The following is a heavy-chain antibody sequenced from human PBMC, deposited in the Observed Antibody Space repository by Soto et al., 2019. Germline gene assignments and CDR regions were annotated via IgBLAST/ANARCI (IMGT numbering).Heavy chain of an antibody. CDR2: IIPIFGTA. V-gene: IGHV1-69*13. Sequence: SVKVSCKASGGTFSSYAISWVRQAPGQGLEWMGGIIPIFGTANYAQKFQGRVTITADESTSTAYMELSSLRSEDTAVYYCARENDGYRRQNWFDPWGQGTLVSVSS. D-gene: IGHD5-12*01. J-gene: IGHJ5*02. CDR3: ARENDGYRRQNWFDP. CDR1: GGTFSSYA.